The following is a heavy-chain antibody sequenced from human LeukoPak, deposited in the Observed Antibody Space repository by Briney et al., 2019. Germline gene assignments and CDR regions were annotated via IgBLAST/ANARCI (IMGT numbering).Heavy chain of an antibody. CDR3: AKGGYVSGSYYYFYY. CDR2: ISWNSGSI. CDR1: GFTFDDYA. J-gene: IGHJ4*02. V-gene: IGHV3-9*03. Sequence: PGRSLRLSCAASGFTFDDYAMHWVRQAPGKGLEWVSGISWNSGSICYADSVKGRFTISRDNAKNSLYLQMNSLRAEDMALYYCAKGGYVSGSYYYFYYWGQGTLVTVSS. D-gene: IGHD3-10*01.